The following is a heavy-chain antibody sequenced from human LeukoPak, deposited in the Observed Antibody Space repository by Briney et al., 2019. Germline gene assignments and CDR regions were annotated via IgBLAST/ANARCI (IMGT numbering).Heavy chain of an antibody. D-gene: IGHD5-18*01. Sequence: GRSLRLSCAASGFTFSSYAMHWVRQAPGKGLEWVAVISYDGSNKYYADSVRGRFTISRDSATNTLYLQMNSLRAEDTAIYYCVRDGEYSHGIDFDYWGQGTLVTVST. J-gene: IGHJ4*02. CDR3: VRDGEYSHGIDFDY. CDR1: GFTFSSYA. V-gene: IGHV3-30*04. CDR2: ISYDGSNK.